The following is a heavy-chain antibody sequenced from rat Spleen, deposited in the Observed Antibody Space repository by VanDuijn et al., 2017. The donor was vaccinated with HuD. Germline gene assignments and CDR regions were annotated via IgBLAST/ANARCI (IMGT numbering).Heavy chain of an antibody. D-gene: IGHD1-2*01. J-gene: IGHJ4*01. CDR3: AVAARDYVMDA. Sequence: EVQLQESGPGLVKPSQSLSLTCSVTGHSIASSYRWNWIRKFPGNKLEWRGYINSAGSTNCNPSLKSRISITRDTSKNQFFLQLNSVTTEDTATYYCAVAARDYVMDAWGQGASVTVSS. V-gene: IGHV3-3*01. CDR1: GHSIASSYR. CDR2: INSAGST.